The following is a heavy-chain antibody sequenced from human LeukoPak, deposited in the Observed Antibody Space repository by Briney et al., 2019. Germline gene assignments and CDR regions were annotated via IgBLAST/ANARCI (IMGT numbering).Heavy chain of an antibody. CDR3: ARGPKQQLVRGWFDP. CDR2: ISHSGST. D-gene: IGHD6-13*01. CDR1: GGSFSGYY. V-gene: IGHV4-34*01. Sequence: PSETLSLTCAVYGGSFSGYYWRWVRQPPGKGLEWIGEISHSGSTNYNPSLKSRVTISVDTSKSQFSLKLTSVTAADTAVYYCARGPKQQLVRGWFDPWGQGTLVTVSS. J-gene: IGHJ5*02.